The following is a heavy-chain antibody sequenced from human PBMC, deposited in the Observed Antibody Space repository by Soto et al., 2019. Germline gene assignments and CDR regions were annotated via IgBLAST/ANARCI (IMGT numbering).Heavy chain of an antibody. CDR2: INHSGST. D-gene: IGHD1-1*01. Sequence: TSETLSLTCAVYGGSFSGYYWSWIRQPPGKGLEWIGEINHSGSTNYNPSLKSRVTISVDTSKNQFSLKLSSVTAADTAVYYCAYLVDTLDPTEARDYWGQGTLVTVSS. J-gene: IGHJ4*02. CDR3: AYLVDTLDPTEARDY. V-gene: IGHV4-34*01. CDR1: GGSFSGYY.